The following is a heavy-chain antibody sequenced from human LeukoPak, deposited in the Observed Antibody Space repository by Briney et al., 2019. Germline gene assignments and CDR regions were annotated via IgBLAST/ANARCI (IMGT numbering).Heavy chain of an antibody. CDR2: ISGSGGST. V-gene: IGHV3-23*01. CDR1: GFTFSSYA. J-gene: IGHJ1*01. D-gene: IGHD3-22*01. Sequence: GGSLRLSCAASGFTFSSYAMSWVRQAPGKGLEWVSAISGSGGSTYYADSVRGRFTISRDNSKNTLYLQMNSLRAEDTAVYYCAKDNLITMIVVIQHWGQGTLVTVSS. CDR3: AKDNLITMIVVIQH.